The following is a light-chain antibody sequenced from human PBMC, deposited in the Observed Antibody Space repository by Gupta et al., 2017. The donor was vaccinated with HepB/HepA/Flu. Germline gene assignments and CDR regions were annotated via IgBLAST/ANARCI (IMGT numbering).Light chain of an antibody. V-gene: IGLV4-60*03. CDR2: VESSGRY. J-gene: IGLJ2*01. CDR1: SGYSHYT. CDR3: ETWDSNIRV. Sequence: QLMVTQSSSASAPLGSSVKLTCTPSSGYSHYTIGWHQQQPGKAPRFLMKVESSGRYNKGSGIPDRFSGSSSGAARYLTISNLQSEDEADYYCETWDSNIRVFGGGTKLTVL.